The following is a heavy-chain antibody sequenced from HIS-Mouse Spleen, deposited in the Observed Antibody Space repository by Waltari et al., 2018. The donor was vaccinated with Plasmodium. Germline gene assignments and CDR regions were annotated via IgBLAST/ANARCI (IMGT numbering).Heavy chain of an antibody. CDR2: INHSGST. CDR3: ASSWYWYFDL. V-gene: IGHV4-34*01. Sequence: QVQLQQWGAGLLKPSETLSLTCAVYGGSFSGYYWSWIRQPPGKGLEWIGEINHSGSTNYNPSLKSRFTISVDTSKNQFSRKLSSVTAADTAVYYCASSWYWYFDLWGRGTLVTVSS. D-gene: IGHD6-13*01. J-gene: IGHJ2*01. CDR1: GGSFSGYY.